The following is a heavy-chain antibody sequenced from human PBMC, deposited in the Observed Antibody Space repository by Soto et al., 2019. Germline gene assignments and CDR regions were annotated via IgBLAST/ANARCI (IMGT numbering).Heavy chain of an antibody. D-gene: IGHD3-22*01. CDR1: VGTFSSYA. Sequence: ASVKVSCKASVGTFSSYAISWVRQAPGQGLEWMGGIIPIFGTANYAQKFQGRVTITADESTSTAYMELSSLRSEDTAVYYCARAPSNYDSSGYPDYWGQGTLVTVSS. CDR3: ARAPSNYDSSGYPDY. J-gene: IGHJ4*02. V-gene: IGHV1-69*13. CDR2: IIPIFGTA.